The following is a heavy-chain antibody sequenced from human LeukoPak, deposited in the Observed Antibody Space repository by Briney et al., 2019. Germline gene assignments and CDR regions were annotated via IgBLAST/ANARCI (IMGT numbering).Heavy chain of an antibody. Sequence: PSETLSLTCTVSGGSISSSSYYWGWIRQPPGKGLEWIGSIYYSGSTYYNPSLKSRVTISVDTSKNQFSLKLSSVTAADTAVYYCARDRPESGYDNDYWGQGTLVTVSS. J-gene: IGHJ4*02. D-gene: IGHD5-12*01. CDR3: ARDRPESGYDNDY. CDR1: GGSISSSSYY. CDR2: IYYSGST. V-gene: IGHV4-39*02.